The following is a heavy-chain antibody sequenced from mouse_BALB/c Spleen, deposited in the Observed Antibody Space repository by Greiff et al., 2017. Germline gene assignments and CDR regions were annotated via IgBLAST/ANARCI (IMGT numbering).Heavy chain of an antibody. CDR3: ARQLGLRPFDY. CDR2: INPSTGYT. V-gene: IGHV1-7*01. Sequence: QVQLQQSGADLAKPGASVKMSCKASGYTFTSYWMHWVQQRPGQGLEWIGYINPSTGYTEYNQKFKDKATLTADKSSSTSYMQLSSLTSEDSAVYYGARQLGLRPFDYWGQGTTLTVSS. CDR1: GYTFTSYW. J-gene: IGHJ2*01. D-gene: IGHD3-1*01.